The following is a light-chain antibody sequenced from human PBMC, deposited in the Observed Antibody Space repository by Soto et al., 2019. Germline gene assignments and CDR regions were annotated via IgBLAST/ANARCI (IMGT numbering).Light chain of an antibody. J-gene: IGLJ2*01. CDR2: DVT. CDR3: SSYTITATL. V-gene: IGLV2-14*03. CDR1: SSDVGSYNY. Sequence: QSALTQPASVSGSPGQSITISCTGSSSDVGSYNYVSWYQQHPGKAPKLVISDVTNRPSGVSDRFSGSKSGNTAFLTISGLQAEDEADYYCSSYTITATLFGRGTKLTVL.